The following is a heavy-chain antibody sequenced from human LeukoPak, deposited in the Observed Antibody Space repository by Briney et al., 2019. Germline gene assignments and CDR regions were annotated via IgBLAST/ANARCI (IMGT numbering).Heavy chain of an antibody. CDR3: AKVSNYYYYYGMDV. CDR1: GFTFSSYA. CDR2: ISGSGGST. V-gene: IGHV3-23*01. Sequence: GGSLRLSCAASGFTFSSYAMNWVRQAPGKGLEWVSGISGSGGSTNYADSVKGRFTISRDSSKNTLYLQTNSLRAEDTAVYYCAKVSNYYYYYGMDVWGQGTTVTVSS. J-gene: IGHJ6*02.